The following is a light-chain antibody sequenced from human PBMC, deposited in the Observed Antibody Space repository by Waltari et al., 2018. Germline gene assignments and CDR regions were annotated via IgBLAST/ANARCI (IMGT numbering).Light chain of an antibody. CDR1: QSVGRT. Sequence: EIVLTQSPASLSLSPGDRAPLSCRASQSVGRTLAGYQQRPGQAPRLLIYDASSRATGIPDRFSGSGSGTDFSLTISRLEPEDFAVYYCQKYGTRPATFGQGTKVEVK. V-gene: IGKV3-20*01. J-gene: IGKJ1*01. CDR2: DAS. CDR3: QKYGTRPAT.